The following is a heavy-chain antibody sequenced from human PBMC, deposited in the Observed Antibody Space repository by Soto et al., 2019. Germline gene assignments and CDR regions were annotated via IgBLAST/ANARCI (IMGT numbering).Heavy chain of an antibody. Sequence: PGGSLRLSCAASGFTFSSYWMSWVRQAPGKGLEWVANIKQDGSEKYYVDSVKGRFTISGDNAKNSLYLQMNSLRAEDTAVYYCAREARSYYDSSGYYYVNNWFDPWGQGTLVTVSS. CDR1: GFTFSSYW. J-gene: IGHJ5*02. D-gene: IGHD3-22*01. CDR2: IKQDGSEK. CDR3: AREARSYYDSSGYYYVNNWFDP. V-gene: IGHV3-7*01.